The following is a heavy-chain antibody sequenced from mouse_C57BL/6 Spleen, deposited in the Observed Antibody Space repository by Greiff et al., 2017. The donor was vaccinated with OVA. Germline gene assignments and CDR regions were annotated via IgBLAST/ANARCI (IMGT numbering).Heavy chain of an antibody. CDR1: GYTFTEYT. D-gene: IGHD1-1*01. J-gene: IGHJ4*01. V-gene: IGHV1-62-2*01. Sequence: VQLQQSGAELVKPGASVKLSCKASGYTFTEYTIHWVKQRSGQGLEWLGWFYPGSGSIKYNEKFKDKATLTADKSSSTVYMELSRLTSEDAAVYFCARHEGEGPIYYYGSSYGFYAMDYWGQGTSVTVSS. CDR3: ARHEGEGPIYYYGSSYGFYAMDY. CDR2: FYPGSGSI.